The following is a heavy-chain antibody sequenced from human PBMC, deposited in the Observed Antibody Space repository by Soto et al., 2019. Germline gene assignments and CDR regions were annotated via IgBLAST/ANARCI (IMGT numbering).Heavy chain of an antibody. CDR3: AKGLSGSGDYNGFDP. CDR2: IGGSGHST. CDR1: RFAFSSYA. J-gene: IGHJ5*02. Sequence: EVQLLESGGGLVQPGGSLRLSCATSRFAFSSYAMSGVRQAPGKGVEWVSAIGGSGHSTFYAGSVRGQFTITRDNSKITLYLQMDSLRAEDTALYYCAKGLSGSGDYNGFDPWGQGTLVTVSS. V-gene: IGHV3-23*01. D-gene: IGHD3-10*01.